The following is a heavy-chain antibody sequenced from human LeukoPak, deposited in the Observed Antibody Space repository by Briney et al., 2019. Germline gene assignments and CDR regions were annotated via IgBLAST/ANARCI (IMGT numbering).Heavy chain of an antibody. CDR1: GYTFTNYG. V-gene: IGHV1-18*01. Sequence: GASVKVSCKASGYTFTNYGISWVRQAPGQGLEWMGWISAYNGNANYAQKLQGRVTMTTDTSTSTAYMDLRSLRSDDTAVYYCARTWQLSSFDYWGQGTLVTVSS. CDR2: ISAYNGNA. D-gene: IGHD2-15*01. J-gene: IGHJ4*02. CDR3: ARTWQLSSFDY.